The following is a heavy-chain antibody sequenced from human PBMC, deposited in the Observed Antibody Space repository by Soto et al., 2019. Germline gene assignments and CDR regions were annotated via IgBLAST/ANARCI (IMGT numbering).Heavy chain of an antibody. CDR1: GFTFSSYG. D-gene: IGHD2-2*01. V-gene: IGHV3-30*18. Sequence: QVQLVESGGGVVQPGRSLRLSCAASGFTFSSYGMHWVRQAPGKGLEWVAVISYDGSNKYYADSVKGRFTISRDNSKNTLYLQMNSLRAEDTAVYYCAKDIRYCSITSCLPYLYRYYGMDVWGQGTTVTVSS. J-gene: IGHJ6*02. CDR3: AKDIRYCSITSCLPYLYRYYGMDV. CDR2: ISYDGSNK.